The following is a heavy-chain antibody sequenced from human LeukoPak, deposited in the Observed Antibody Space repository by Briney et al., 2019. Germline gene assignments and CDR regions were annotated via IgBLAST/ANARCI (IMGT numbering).Heavy chain of an antibody. CDR1: GYTFTSYY. D-gene: IGHD7-27*01. J-gene: IGHJ3*02. CDR3: ARDLTGNSFDI. Sequence: ASVKVSCKASGYTFTSYYMHWVRQASGQGLEWMGIINPSGGSTSYAQKFQGRVTMTRDMSTSTVYMELSSLRSEDTAVYYCARDLTGNSFDIWGQGTMVTVSS. V-gene: IGHV1-46*01. CDR2: INPSGGST.